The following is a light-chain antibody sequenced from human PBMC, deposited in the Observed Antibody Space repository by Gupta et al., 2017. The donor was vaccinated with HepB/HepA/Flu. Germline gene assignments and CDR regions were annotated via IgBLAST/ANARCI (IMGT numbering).Light chain of an antibody. CDR3: AKWAESHKVL. CDR2: SKN. CDR1: SSNVGSQT. J-gene: IGLJ1*01. V-gene: IGLV1-44*01. Sequence: QSVLTQPPSASGTPGQRVTISCSGGSSNVGSQTVNWYQQLHGTEPNLCIDSKNQRHSGVPDRGYGSESGTSESIALSGLQSEDESYSDCAKWAESHKVLVGTGTKLTVL.